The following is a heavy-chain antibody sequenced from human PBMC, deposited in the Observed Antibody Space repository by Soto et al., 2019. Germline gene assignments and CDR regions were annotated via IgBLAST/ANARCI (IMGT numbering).Heavy chain of an antibody. CDR2: ISKDGRNK. CDR1: GFTFSRNA. D-gene: IGHD3-22*01. Sequence: GGSLRLSCAASGFTFSRNAMHWVRQAPGKGLEWVAIISKDGRNKYYADSVKGRSTISRDNSKNTLYLEVNSLSAEDTAIYYCAKDLNYYDTSGYLEGTDYWGQGTLVTVSS. V-gene: IGHV3-30*04. CDR3: AKDLNYYDTSGYLEGTDY. J-gene: IGHJ4*02.